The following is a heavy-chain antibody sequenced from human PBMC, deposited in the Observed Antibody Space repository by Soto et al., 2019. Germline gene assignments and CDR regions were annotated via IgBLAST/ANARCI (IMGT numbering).Heavy chain of an antibody. CDR2: RHYDGTT. CDR1: GDSITSRNW. Sequence: QVQLQESGPGLVLPSGTLSLTCGVSGDSITSRNWWAWVRQTPGKGLEWIGERHYDGTTNYNPSLKSRVITSIDTTRNQFSLRLKSLTAADTALYYCATQTISYCLDIWGQGTMVTVSS. J-gene: IGHJ6*02. CDR3: ATQTISYCLDI. V-gene: IGHV4-4*02. D-gene: IGHD3-3*01.